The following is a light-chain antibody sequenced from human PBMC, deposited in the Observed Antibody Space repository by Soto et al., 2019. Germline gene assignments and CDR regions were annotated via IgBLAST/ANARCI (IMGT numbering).Light chain of an antibody. CDR2: EGG. J-gene: IGLJ2*01. Sequence: QSVLTQPASVSGSPGQSIAISCTGTSSDVGSYDLVSWYQQHPGKAPKLMIYEGGKRPSGVSNRFSGSKSGNTASLTISGLQAEDEADYYCCSYAGSTTFVVFGGGTKLTVL. CDR1: SSDVGSYDL. V-gene: IGLV2-23*03. CDR3: CSYAGSTTFVV.